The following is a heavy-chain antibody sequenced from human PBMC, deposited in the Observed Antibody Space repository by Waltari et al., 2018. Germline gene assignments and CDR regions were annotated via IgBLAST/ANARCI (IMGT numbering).Heavy chain of an antibody. CDR3: ASDCSSTSCQDY. V-gene: IGHV3-53*01. Sequence: EVQLVESGGGLIQPGGSLRLSCAASGFTVSSNYMSWVRQAPGKGREWVSVIYSGGSTYYADSVKGRCTISRDNSKNTLYLQMNSLRAEDTAVYDCASDCSSTSCQDYWGQGTLVTVSS. CDR1: GFTVSSNY. CDR2: IYSGGST. D-gene: IGHD2-2*01. J-gene: IGHJ4*02.